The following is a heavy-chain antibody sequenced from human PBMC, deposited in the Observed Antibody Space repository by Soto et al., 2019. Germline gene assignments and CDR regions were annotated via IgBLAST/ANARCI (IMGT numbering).Heavy chain of an antibody. V-gene: IGHV1-69*01. CDR2: IIPIFGTE. Sequence: GASVKGSCKASGGTFSSDAISWVLQAPGQGLEWMGGIIPIFGTENYTQKFQGRVTITADESTSTAYMELSSLRSEDTAVYYCARDHVPQRYCISTSCYGALDYWGQGTLVTVSS. CDR3: ARDHVPQRYCISTSCYGALDY. J-gene: IGHJ4*02. CDR1: GGTFSSDA. D-gene: IGHD2-2*01.